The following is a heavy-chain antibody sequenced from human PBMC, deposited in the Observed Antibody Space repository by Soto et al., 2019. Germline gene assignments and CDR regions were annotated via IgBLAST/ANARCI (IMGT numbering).Heavy chain of an antibody. CDR1: GGSISSSSYY. Sequence: SETLSLTCTVSGGSISSSSYYWGWIRQPPGKGLEWIGSIYYSGSTYYNPSLKSRVTISVDTSKNQFSLKLSSVTAADTAVYYCARGLDDFWSGYYTDGYFDYWGQGTLVTVSS. J-gene: IGHJ4*02. CDR2: IYYSGST. V-gene: IGHV4-39*01. CDR3: ARGLDDFWSGYYTDGYFDY. D-gene: IGHD3-3*01.